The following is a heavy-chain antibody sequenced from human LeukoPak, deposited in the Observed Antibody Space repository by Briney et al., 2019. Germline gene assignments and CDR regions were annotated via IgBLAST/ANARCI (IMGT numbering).Heavy chain of an antibody. V-gene: IGHV4-31*03. CDR1: GGSISSGGYY. CDR3: ARGHTIVVVNWFDS. Sequence: SETLSLTCTVSGGSISSGGYYWSWIRQHPGKGLEWIGYIYYSGSTYYNPSLKSRVTISVDTSKNQFSLKLSSVTAADTAVYYCARGHTIVVVNWFDSWGQGTLVTVSS. D-gene: IGHD3-22*01. J-gene: IGHJ5*01. CDR2: IYYSGST.